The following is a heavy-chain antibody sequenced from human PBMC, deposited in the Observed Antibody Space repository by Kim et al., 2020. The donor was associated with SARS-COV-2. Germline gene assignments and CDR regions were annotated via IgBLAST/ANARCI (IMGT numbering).Heavy chain of an antibody. D-gene: IGHD6-19*01. CDR2: ISYDGSNK. J-gene: IGHJ4*02. V-gene: IGHV3-30-3*01. CDR1: GFTFSSYA. CDR3: ARQLGYSSGWYEELDY. Sequence: GGSLRLSCAASGFTFSSYAMHWVRQAPGKGLEWVAVISYDGSNKYYADSVKGRFTISRDNSKNTLYLQMNSLRAEDTAVYYCARQLGYSSGWYEELDYWGQGTLVTVSS.